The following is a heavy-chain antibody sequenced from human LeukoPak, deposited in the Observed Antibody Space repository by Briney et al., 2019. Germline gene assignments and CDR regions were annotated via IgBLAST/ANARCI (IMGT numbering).Heavy chain of an antibody. V-gene: IGHV1-8*01. Sequence: GASVKVSCKASGYTFTSYDINWVRQATAQGLEWMGWMKPNSGNTGYAQKFQGRVTMTRNTSISTAYMELSSLRSEGTAVYYCSRSYSSSWYPATDVDYWGQGTLVTVSS. D-gene: IGHD6-13*01. CDR2: MKPNSGNT. J-gene: IGHJ4*02. CDR1: GYTFTSYD. CDR3: SRSYSSSWYPATDVDY.